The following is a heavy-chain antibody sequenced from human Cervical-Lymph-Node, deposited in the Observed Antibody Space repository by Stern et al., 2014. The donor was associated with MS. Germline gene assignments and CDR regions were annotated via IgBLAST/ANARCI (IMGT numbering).Heavy chain of an antibody. CDR2: ISYDGRNK. J-gene: IGHJ4*02. V-gene: IGHV3-30*18. Sequence: MQLVESGGGVVQPGRSLRLSCAASGFTFRSYGMPWVRQAPGKGMEWVAIISYDGRNKHYTDSVKGRFTISRDNSKNTLYLQMTSLRAEDTAVYYCAKDLTAVALYLEYWGQGAVVTVSS. CDR1: GFTFRSYG. CDR3: AKDLTAVALYLEY. D-gene: IGHD6-13*01.